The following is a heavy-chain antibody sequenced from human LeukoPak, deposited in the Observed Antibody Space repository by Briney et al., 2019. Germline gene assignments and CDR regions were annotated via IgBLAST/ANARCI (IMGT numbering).Heavy chain of an antibody. D-gene: IGHD4-23*01. CDR2: ISGSGGNT. V-gene: IGHV3-23*01. Sequence: GGSLRLSCTASGFTFNYYAMNWVRQAPGKGLEWVSSISGSGGNTYYYADYVKGRFTISRDNSKNMLFLQMNSPRAEDTAIYYCAKDATRVARGSIEYWGQGTLVTVSS. CDR3: AKDATRVARGSIEY. CDR1: GFTFNYYA. J-gene: IGHJ4*02.